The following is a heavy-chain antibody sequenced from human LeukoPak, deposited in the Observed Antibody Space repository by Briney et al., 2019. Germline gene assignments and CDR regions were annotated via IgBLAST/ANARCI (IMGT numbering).Heavy chain of an antibody. CDR2: IIPIFGTA. V-gene: IGHV1-69*05. Sequence: GASVKVSCKASGGTFSSYAISWVRQAPGQGLEWMGGIIPIFGTANYAQKFQGRVTITTDESTSTAYMELSSLRSEDTAVYYCAITVVHTFYYFDYWGQGTLVTVS. CDR3: AITVVHTFYYFDY. J-gene: IGHJ4*02. CDR1: GGTFSSYA. D-gene: IGHD3-10*01.